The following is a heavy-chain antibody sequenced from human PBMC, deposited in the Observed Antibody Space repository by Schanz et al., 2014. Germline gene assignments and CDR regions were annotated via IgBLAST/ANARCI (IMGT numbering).Heavy chain of an antibody. CDR3: ARNKYTSGWYYFDY. CDR2: FYNPGST. D-gene: IGHD6-19*01. CDR1: GDSVNSNY. V-gene: IGHV4-59*08. J-gene: IGHJ4*02. Sequence: QVQLQESGPGLVKPSETLSLTCTVSGDSVNSNYWNWIRQSPGRGLEWIGHFYNPGSTNYNPSLRTQPPISIDTPTHRVPLKLPSVTAADTAVYFCARNKYTSGWYYFDYWGQGTLVTVSS.